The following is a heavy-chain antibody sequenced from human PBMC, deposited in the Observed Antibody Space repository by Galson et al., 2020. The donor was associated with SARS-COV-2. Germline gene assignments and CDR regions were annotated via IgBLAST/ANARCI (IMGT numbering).Heavy chain of an antibody. CDR1: GFTFSDHA. D-gene: IGHD6-19*01. Sequence: GESLKISCAASGFTFSDHAMHWVRQAPGKGLEWVAQIFYDGSDKYYVDSVKGRFTISRDDSEKTVYLQMNNLRADDTAVYYCARDGQHRSGWAVDYWGQGTLVTFSS. J-gene: IGHJ4*02. CDR2: IFYDGSDK. V-gene: IGHV3-33*01. CDR3: ARDGQHRSGWAVDY.